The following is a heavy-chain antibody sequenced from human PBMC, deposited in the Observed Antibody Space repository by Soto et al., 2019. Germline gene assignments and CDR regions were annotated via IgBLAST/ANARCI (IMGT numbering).Heavy chain of an antibody. CDR1: GGSFSGYY. CDR2: INHSGST. J-gene: IGHJ6*03. Sequence: PSETLSLTCAVYGGSFSGYYWSWIRQPPGKGLEWIGEINHSGSTNYNPSLKSRVTISVDTSKNQFSLKLSSVTAADTAVYYCARMRVSRGYCSGGSCYRGGYYYMDVWGKGTTVTVSS. CDR3: ARMRVSRGYCSGGSCYRGGYYYMDV. V-gene: IGHV4-34*01. D-gene: IGHD2-15*01.